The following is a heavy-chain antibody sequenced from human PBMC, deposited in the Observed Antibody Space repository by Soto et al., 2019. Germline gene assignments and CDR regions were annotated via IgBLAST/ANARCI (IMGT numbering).Heavy chain of an antibody. CDR2: ISPYSANT. CDR3: ARLPSRELSLFYYYGMDV. CDR1: GYTFADYG. J-gene: IGHJ6*02. D-gene: IGHD3-16*02. Sequence: QVQLVQSGAEVKKPGASVKVSCKASGYTFADYGITWVRQAPGQGLEWMGWISPYSANTNYAQKVQGRVTMTTDTSTTTASMELRSLRSDDTAVYYCARLPSRELSLFYYYGMDVWGQGTTVTVSS. V-gene: IGHV1-18*01.